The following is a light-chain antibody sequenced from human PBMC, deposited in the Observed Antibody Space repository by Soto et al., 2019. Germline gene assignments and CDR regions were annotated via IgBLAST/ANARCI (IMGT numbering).Light chain of an antibody. V-gene: IGKV3-15*01. Sequence: PGERVTLSCRASQSVTTNMAWYQQKPGQAPRLLIYGASTRATGIPARFSGSGSGTDFTLTISSLQSEDFAVYYCQQYNNWPPWTFGQGTKVDI. CDR1: QSVTTN. CDR2: GAS. J-gene: IGKJ1*01. CDR3: QQYNNWPPWT.